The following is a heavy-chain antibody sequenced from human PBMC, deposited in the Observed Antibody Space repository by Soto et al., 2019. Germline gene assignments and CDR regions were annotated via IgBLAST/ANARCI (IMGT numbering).Heavy chain of an antibody. V-gene: IGHV1-69*01. J-gene: IGHJ5*02. CDR3: ARDGRRGSGTRGMLDL. CDR2: IIPLFNTS. Sequence: QVQLVQSGAEVKKPGSSVKVSCKASGGTFSSYAVSWVRQAPGQGLEWMGGIIPLFNTSNYAPKFQGKVTITADEFTSTVYMELRSLKSEDTAAYYCARDGRRGSGTRGMLDLWGQGTLVTVSS. D-gene: IGHD3-10*01. CDR1: GGTFSSYA.